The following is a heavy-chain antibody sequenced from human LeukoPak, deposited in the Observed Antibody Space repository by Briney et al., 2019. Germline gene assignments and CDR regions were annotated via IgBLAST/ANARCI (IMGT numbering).Heavy chain of an antibody. J-gene: IGHJ4*02. D-gene: IGHD6-13*01. Sequence: PGGSLRLSCAASGFTFSSYWMHWVRQAPGKGLVWVSRINSDGSSTNYADSVKGRFTISRDNAKNTLYLQMNSLRAEDTAVYYCAKVQAEGIAAAEFDYWGQGTLVTVSS. CDR2: INSDGSST. V-gene: IGHV3-74*01. CDR3: AKVQAEGIAAAEFDY. CDR1: GFTFSSYW.